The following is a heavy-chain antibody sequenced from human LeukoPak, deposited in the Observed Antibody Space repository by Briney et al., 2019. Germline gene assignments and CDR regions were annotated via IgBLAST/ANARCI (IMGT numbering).Heavy chain of an antibody. V-gene: IGHV1-8*01. Sequence: WASVKVSCKASGYTFTSYDINWVRQATGQGLEWMGWMNPNSGNTGYAQKFQGRVTMTRNTSISTAYMELSSLRSEDTAVYYCARACDSSGCYLGYWGQGTLVTVSS. CDR3: ARACDSSGCYLGY. J-gene: IGHJ4*02. D-gene: IGHD3-22*01. CDR1: GYTFTSYD. CDR2: MNPNSGNT.